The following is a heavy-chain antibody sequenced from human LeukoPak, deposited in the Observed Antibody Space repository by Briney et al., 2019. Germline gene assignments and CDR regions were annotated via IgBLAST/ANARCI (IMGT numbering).Heavy chain of an antibody. CDR3: ASSKYLTGTTGLIYYGMDV. CDR2: IGHNGTT. Sequence: SETLSLTCAVYGGSFSDYNWTWIRQSPGKGLEWIGEIGHNGTTNYNPSLKSRVTISVDKSKNQFSLNLSSVTAADTAVYYCASSKYLTGTTGLIYYGMDVWGQGTTVTVSS. J-gene: IGHJ6*02. V-gene: IGHV4-34*01. CDR1: GGSFSDYN. D-gene: IGHD1-20*01.